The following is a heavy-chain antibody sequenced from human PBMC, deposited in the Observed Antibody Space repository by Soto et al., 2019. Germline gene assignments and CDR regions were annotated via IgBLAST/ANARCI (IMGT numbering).Heavy chain of an antibody. D-gene: IGHD2-8*01. Sequence: PGESLKISCKGSGYSFTTDWIAWVRQMPGKGLEWMGIIYPGDSDTIYSPSFQGQVTFSADKSTSTAYLQWSSLKASDTAMYYCARQGSNGAYYYYGMDVWGQGTTVTVSS. J-gene: IGHJ6*02. CDR3: ARQGSNGAYYYYGMDV. CDR1: GYSFTTDW. V-gene: IGHV5-51*01. CDR2: IYPGDSDT.